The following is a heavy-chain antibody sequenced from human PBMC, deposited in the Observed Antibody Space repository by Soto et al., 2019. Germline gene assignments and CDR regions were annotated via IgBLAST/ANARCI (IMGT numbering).Heavy chain of an antibody. CDR1: GYTFTSYY. V-gene: IGHV1-2*02. J-gene: IGHJ4*02. D-gene: IGHD3-22*01. Sequence: GASVKVSFKASGYTFTSYYIHWVRQAPGQGLEWMGWINPITGGTNYAPKFQGRVTMTRDTSITTAYMELSRLRSDDTAVYYCERNYYDCSDRDYLDYWGQGTPVTVSS. CDR3: ERNYYDCSDRDYLDY. CDR2: INPITGGT.